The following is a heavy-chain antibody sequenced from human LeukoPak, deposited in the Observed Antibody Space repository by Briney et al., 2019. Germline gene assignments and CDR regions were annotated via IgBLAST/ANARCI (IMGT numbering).Heavy chain of an antibody. J-gene: IGHJ4*02. CDR1: GFIFSNYG. CDR2: IYYDGSKT. CDR3: ARDRAIVAAGKPFDY. D-gene: IGHD6-25*01. V-gene: IGHV3-33*01. Sequence: GGSLRLSCAASGFIFSNYGMHWVRQAPGKGLEWVAVIYYDGSKTYYADSVKGRFTISRDNSKNTLYLQMNSLRAEDTAVYYCARDRAIVAAGKPFDYWGQGTLVTVSS.